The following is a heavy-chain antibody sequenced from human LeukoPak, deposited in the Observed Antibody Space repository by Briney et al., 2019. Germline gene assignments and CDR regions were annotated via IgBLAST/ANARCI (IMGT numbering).Heavy chain of an antibody. J-gene: IGHJ4*02. D-gene: IGHD6-13*01. CDR3: ATLSLIAAAGT. CDR1: GGSISSSSYY. V-gene: IGHV4-39*01. CDR2: IYYSGST. Sequence: SETLSLTCTVSGGSISSSSYYWGWIRQPPGKGLEWIGSIYYSGSTYYNPSLKSRVTISVDTSKNQFSLKLSSVTAADMAVYYCATLSLIAAAGTWGQGTLVTVSS.